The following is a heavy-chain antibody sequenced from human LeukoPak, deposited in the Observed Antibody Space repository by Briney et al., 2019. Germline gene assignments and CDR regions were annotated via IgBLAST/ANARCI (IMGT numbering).Heavy chain of an antibody. D-gene: IGHD1-26*01. CDR1: GYSFTTYW. CDR3: ARRGSGSYYPYFDY. V-gene: IGHV5-51*01. CDR2: IYPGDSDT. Sequence: GESLKISCKGSGYSFTTYWIGWVRQMPGKGLEWMGIIYPGDSDTRYSPSFQGQVTVSADKSLNTAYLQWSSLKASDTAICYCARRGSGSYYPYFDYWGQGTLVTVSS. J-gene: IGHJ4*02.